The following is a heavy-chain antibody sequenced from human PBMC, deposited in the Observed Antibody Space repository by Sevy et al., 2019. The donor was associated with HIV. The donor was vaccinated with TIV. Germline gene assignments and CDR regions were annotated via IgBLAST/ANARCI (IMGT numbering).Heavy chain of an antibody. CDR2: IYHTGST. D-gene: IGHD3-16*01. Sequence: SETLSLTCAVSGGSIRSVNWWHWVRQPPGKGLEWIGEIYHTGSTNCNPSLKSRVTLSVDNSKNQFSLNLRSVTAADTAVYYCARGGETPRGFDLWGQRSLVTVSS. J-gene: IGHJ5*02. V-gene: IGHV4-4*02. CDR3: ARGGETPRGFDL. CDR1: GGSIRSVNW.